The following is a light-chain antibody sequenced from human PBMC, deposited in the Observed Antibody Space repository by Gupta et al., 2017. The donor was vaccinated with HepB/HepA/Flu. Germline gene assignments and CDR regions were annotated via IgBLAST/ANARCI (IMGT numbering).Light chain of an antibody. V-gene: IGLV3-1*01. CDR2: QDS. CDR3: QAWDSSTFVV. J-gene: IGLJ2*01. Sequence: SYELTQPPSVSVSPGQTASITCSGYKLGDKYACWYKQKPGQSPVLVIDQDSKRPAGIPERFSGSNSGNTATLTISGTQAMDEADYYCQAWDSSTFVVFGGGTKLTVL. CDR1: KLGDKY.